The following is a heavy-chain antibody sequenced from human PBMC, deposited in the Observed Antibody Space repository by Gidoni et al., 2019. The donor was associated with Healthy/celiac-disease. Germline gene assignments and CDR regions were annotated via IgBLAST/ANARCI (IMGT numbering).Heavy chain of an antibody. Sequence: QVQLQQWGAGLLKPSETLSLTCAVYGGSVSGYYWSWIRQPPGKGLEWIGEINHSGSTNYNPSLKSRVTISVDTSKNQFSLKLSSVTAADTAVYYCARGIVVVVAASNYYYYMDVWGKGTTVTVSS. CDR1: GGSVSGYY. CDR3: ARGIVVVVAASNYYYYMDV. D-gene: IGHD2-15*01. CDR2: INHSGST. J-gene: IGHJ6*03. V-gene: IGHV4-34*01.